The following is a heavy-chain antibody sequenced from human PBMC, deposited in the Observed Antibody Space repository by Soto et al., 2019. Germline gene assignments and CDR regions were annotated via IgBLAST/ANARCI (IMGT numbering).Heavy chain of an antibody. CDR1: GYTFTSYE. Sequence: ASVKVSCKASGYTFTSYEMYWVRQAPGQGLEWMGIINPSGGSTTYAQKFQGRVTMTRDTSTSTVYMELSSLRSEDTAVYYCARLRGIAVAGTGRYYFDYWGQGTLVTVSS. CDR2: INPSGGST. V-gene: IGHV1-46*01. D-gene: IGHD6-19*01. CDR3: ARLRGIAVAGTGRYYFDY. J-gene: IGHJ4*02.